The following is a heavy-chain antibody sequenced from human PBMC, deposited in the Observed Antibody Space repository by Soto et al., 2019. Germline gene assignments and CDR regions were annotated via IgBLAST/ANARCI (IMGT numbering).Heavy chain of an antibody. J-gene: IGHJ4*02. Sequence: SVKVSCKASGGTFSSYAISWVRQAPGQGLEWMGGIIPIFGTANYAQKFQGRVTITADESTSTAYMELRSLRSDDTAVYYCARDLAAGTCDYWGQGTLVTVSS. V-gene: IGHV1-69*13. CDR3: ARDLAAGTCDY. CDR2: IIPIFGTA. D-gene: IGHD6-13*01. CDR1: GGTFSSYA.